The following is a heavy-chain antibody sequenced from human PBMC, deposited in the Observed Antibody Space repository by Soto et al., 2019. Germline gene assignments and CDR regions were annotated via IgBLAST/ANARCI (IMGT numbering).Heavy chain of an antibody. Sequence: GGSLRLSCAASGFTFSSYAMSWVRQAPGKGLEWVSAISGSGGSTYYADSVKGRFTISRDNSKNTLYLQMNSLRAEDTAVYYCAKDTKHIVVVTAIGRFDTWGQGTLVTVSS. CDR3: AKDTKHIVVVTAIGRFDT. J-gene: IGHJ5*02. CDR2: ISGSGGST. CDR1: GFTFSSYA. D-gene: IGHD2-21*02. V-gene: IGHV3-23*01.